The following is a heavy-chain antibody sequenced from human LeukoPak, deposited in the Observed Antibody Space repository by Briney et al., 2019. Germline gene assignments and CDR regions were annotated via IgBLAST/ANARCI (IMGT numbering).Heavy chain of an antibody. Sequence: SETLSLTCTVSGGSISSGDYYWSWIRQPRGKGLEWIGYIYYSGSTYYNPSLKSRVTISVDTSKNQFSLKLSSVTAADTAVYYCARVGKTYYYDSSGYQVDYWGQGTLVTVSS. CDR3: ARVGKTYYYDSSGYQVDY. D-gene: IGHD3-22*01. V-gene: IGHV4-30-4*08. CDR2: IYYSGST. J-gene: IGHJ4*02. CDR1: GGSISSGDYY.